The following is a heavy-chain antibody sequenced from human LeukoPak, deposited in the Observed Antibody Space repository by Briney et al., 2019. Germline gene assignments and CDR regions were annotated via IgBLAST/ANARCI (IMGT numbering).Heavy chain of an antibody. CDR2: IYYSGST. CDR1: GGSISSYY. D-gene: IGHD6-13*01. V-gene: IGHV4-59*01. J-gene: IGHJ4*02. CDR3: ARSPYSSSWYYYFDY. Sequence: PSETLSLTCTVSGGSISSYYWSWIRQPPGKGLEWIGYIYYSGSTNYNPSLKSRVTISADTSKNQFSLRLSSVTAADTAVYYCARSPYSSSWYYYFDYWGRGTLVTVSS.